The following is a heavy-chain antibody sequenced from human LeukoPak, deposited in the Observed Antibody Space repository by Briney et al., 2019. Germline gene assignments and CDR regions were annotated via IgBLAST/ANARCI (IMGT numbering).Heavy chain of an antibody. Sequence: GGSLRLSCAASGFTFSRYWMSWVRQAPGKGLEWVANIKQDGSEKYYVDSVKGRFTISRDNAKNSLYLQMSSLTAEDTVIFYCARLLVYNSGGEAFDYWGRGTLVTVSS. V-gene: IGHV3-7*01. CDR3: ARLLVYNSGGEAFDY. D-gene: IGHD3-10*01. J-gene: IGHJ4*02. CDR2: IKQDGSEK. CDR1: GFTFSRYW.